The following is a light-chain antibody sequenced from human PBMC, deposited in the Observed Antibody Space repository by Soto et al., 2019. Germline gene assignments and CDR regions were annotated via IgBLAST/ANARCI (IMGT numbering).Light chain of an antibody. Sequence: DIQMTQSPSSLSASVGDRVTITCRASQGISNYLAWYQQKPGKVPTLLIYAASTLQSGVPSRFSGSGSGTYYTLNMSSLQTEDVATYYCEKYNSAPAFGTGTKVDIK. CDR3: EKYNSAPA. V-gene: IGKV1-27*01. CDR2: AAS. J-gene: IGKJ3*01. CDR1: QGISNY.